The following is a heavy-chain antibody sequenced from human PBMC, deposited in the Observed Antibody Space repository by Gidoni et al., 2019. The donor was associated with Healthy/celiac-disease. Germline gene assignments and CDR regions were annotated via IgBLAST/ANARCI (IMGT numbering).Heavy chain of an antibody. CDR2: INHSGST. CDR1: GRSFRVYY. V-gene: IGHV4-34*01. CDR3: ARDQAAAGSSYYYGMDV. D-gene: IGHD6-13*01. J-gene: IGHJ6*04. Sequence: QVHLQPWVAVLLNPSETLSLPCAVYGRSFRVYYWSWTRQPPGKGLEWIGEINHSGSTNYNPSLKSRVTISVDTSKNQFSLKLSSVTAADTAVYYCARDQAAAGSSYYYGMDVWGKGTTVTVSS.